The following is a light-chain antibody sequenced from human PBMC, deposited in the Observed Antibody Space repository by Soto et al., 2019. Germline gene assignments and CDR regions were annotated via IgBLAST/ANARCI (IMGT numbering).Light chain of an antibody. CDR1: QSVRSC. CDR3: QQYKIVPWT. V-gene: IGKV1-5*01. Sequence: DIRMNQSPSALSTSVGDRVTITCRASQSVRSCLAWYQQKPGKAPKVLIYDASNLESGVPSRFSGSGSGTDFTLTISSLQPEDVATYYCQQYKIVPWTFGQGTKVDIK. J-gene: IGKJ1*01. CDR2: DAS.